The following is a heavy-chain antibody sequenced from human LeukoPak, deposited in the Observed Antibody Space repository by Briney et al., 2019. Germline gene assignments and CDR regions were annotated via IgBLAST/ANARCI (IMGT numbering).Heavy chain of an antibody. Sequence: GGSLRLSCAASGFTFSSYSMNWVRQAPGKGLEWVSSISSSSSYIYYADSVKGRFTISRDNAKNSLYLQMNSLRAEDTAVYYCAPTPGEAVAALIGYWGQGTLVTVSS. V-gene: IGHV3-21*01. CDR1: GFTFSSYS. CDR3: APTPGEAVAALIGY. J-gene: IGHJ4*02. CDR2: ISSSSSYI. D-gene: IGHD6-19*01.